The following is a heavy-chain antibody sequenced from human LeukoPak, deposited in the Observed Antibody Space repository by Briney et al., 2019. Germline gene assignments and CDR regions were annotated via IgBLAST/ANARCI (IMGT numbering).Heavy chain of an antibody. CDR3: ANKYFDY. V-gene: IGHV3-30*02. Sequence: PGGSLRLSCAASGFTFSDYDMHWVRQAPGKGLEWVAFIRYDGNNEYYAGSVKGRFTISRDNSKNTLYLQMNSLRPEDTAVYYCANKYFDYWGQGTLVTVSS. CDR2: IRYDGNNE. CDR1: GFTFSDYD. J-gene: IGHJ4*02.